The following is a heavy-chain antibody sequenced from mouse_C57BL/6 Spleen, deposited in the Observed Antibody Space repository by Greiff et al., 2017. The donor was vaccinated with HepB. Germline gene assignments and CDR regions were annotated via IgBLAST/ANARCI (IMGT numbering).Heavy chain of an antibody. CDR1: GYTFTSYW. D-gene: IGHD2-3*01. V-gene: IGHV1-50*01. CDR2: IDPSDSYT. CDR3: ASYDGYYDAMDY. Sequence: QVQLQQPGAELVKPGASVKLSCKASGYTFTSYWMQWVKQRPGQGLEWIGEIDPSDSYTNYNQKFKGKATLTVDTSSSTAYMQLSSLTSEDSAVYYCASYDGYYDAMDYWGQGTSVTVAS. J-gene: IGHJ4*01.